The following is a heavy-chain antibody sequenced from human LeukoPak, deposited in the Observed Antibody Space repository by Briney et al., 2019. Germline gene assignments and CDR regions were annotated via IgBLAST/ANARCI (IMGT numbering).Heavy chain of an antibody. V-gene: IGHV1-2*02. CDR2: INPKSGGA. CDR3: ARALRTDILTTDY. D-gene: IGHD3-9*01. Sequence: ASVKVSCKASGYTFIDYFVHWVRQAPGQGLEWMGWINPKSGGASYAQNFQGRVSMTRDTSISAAYLEVSGLRSDDTAVYYCARALRTDILTTDYWGQGTLVTVSS. J-gene: IGHJ4*02. CDR1: GYTFIDYF.